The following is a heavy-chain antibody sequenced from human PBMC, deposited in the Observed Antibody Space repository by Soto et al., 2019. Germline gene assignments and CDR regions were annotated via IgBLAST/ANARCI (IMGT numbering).Heavy chain of an antibody. CDR2: IKTDAIEK. J-gene: IGHJ4*01. Sequence: PGGSLRLSCAASGFNFHWYWISWVRQAPWKGLEWLATIKTDAIEKKYVASVKGRFTMSRDNAKNSVYLQMDSLRTEDTAVYCWARDSGYGEVDPVTQYIDYWGHGTLVTVSS. CDR1: GFNFHWYW. V-gene: IGHV3-7*01. D-gene: IGHD1-26*01. CDR3: ARDSGYGEVDPVTQYIDY.